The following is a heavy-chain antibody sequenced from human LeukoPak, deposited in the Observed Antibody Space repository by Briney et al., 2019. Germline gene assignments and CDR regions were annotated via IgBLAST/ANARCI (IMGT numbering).Heavy chain of an antibody. CDR2: ISSSSSYI. CDR1: GFTVSSNY. CDR3: ARDQTFWSGYCMDV. D-gene: IGHD3-3*01. Sequence: GGSLRLSCAASGFTVSSNYMSWVRQAPGKGLEWVSSISSSSSYIYYADSVKGRFTISRDNAKNSLYLQMNSLRAEDTAVYYCARDQTFWSGYCMDVWGQGTTVTVSS. V-gene: IGHV3-21*01. J-gene: IGHJ6*02.